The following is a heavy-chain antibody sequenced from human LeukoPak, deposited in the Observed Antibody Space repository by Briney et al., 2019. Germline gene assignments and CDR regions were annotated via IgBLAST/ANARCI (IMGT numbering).Heavy chain of an antibody. CDR2: INPNSGGT. D-gene: IGHD6-13*01. V-gene: IGHV1-2*02. CDR3: ARVRGQLVHPTTDY. Sequence: ASVKVSCKASGYTFTGYYMHWVRQAPGQGLEWMGWINPNSGGTYYAQKFQGRVTMTSDTSISTAYMELSRLRSDNTAVYYCARVRGQLVHPTTDYWGQGTLVTVSS. CDR1: GYTFTGYY. J-gene: IGHJ4*02.